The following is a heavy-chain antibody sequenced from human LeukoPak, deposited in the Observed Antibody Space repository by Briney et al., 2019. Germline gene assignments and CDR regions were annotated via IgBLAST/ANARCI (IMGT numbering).Heavy chain of an antibody. J-gene: IGHJ4*02. CDR2: IYYSGST. D-gene: IGHD5-24*01. CDR3: ARHRDPLDYFDY. CDR1: GDSINSYY. Sequence: SETLSLTCTVSGDSINSYYWSWIRQPPGKGLEWIGYIYYSGSTNYNPSLKSRVTISVDTSKNQFSLKLSSVTAADTAVYYCARHRDPLDYFDYWGQGTLVTVSS. V-gene: IGHV4-59*08.